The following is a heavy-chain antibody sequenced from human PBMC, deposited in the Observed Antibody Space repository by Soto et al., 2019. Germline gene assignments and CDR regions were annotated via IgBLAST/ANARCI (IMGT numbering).Heavy chain of an antibody. V-gene: IGHV1-8*01. CDR2: MNPNSGNT. D-gene: IGHD4-17*01. Sequence: QVQLVQSGAEVKKPGASVKVSCKASGYTFTSYDIXXVXXXTXXGLEWVGWMNPNSGNTGSAQKFQGRVTMTRNTXISTGYMXXXXXXXXXTAVYYCARTLYGDNVDYWGQVTLVTGSS. J-gene: IGHJ4*02. CDR3: ARTLYGDNVDY. CDR1: GYTFTSYD.